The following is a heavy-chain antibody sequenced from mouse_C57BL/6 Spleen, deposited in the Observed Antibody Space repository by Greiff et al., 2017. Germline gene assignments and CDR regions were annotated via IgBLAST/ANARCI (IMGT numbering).Heavy chain of an antibody. Sequence: VQLQQSGPELVKPGASVKLSCKASGYTFTSYDINWVKQRHGQGLEWIGGMYPRDGSTKYNEKLKGKATLTEDTSSSTAYMELHSLASEYSAVYVCAMAYDSYYYAMDYWGQGTTVTVSS. CDR1: GYTFTSYD. V-gene: IGHV1-85*01. J-gene: IGHJ4*01. CDR2: MYPRDGST. D-gene: IGHD2-12*01. CDR3: AMAYDSYYYAMDY.